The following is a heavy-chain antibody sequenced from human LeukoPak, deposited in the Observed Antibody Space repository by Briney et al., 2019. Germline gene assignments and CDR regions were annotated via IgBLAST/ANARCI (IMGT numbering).Heavy chain of an antibody. Sequence: SVKVSCTASGGTFSSYAISWVRQAPGQGIEWMGRIIPILGIANYAQKFQGRVTITADKSTSTAYMEQSSLRSEDTAVYYCARDSRAAAGPVDAFDIWGQGTMVTVSS. CDR1: GGTFSSYA. CDR3: ARDSRAAAGPVDAFDI. D-gene: IGHD6-13*01. CDR2: IIPILGIA. J-gene: IGHJ3*02. V-gene: IGHV1-69*04.